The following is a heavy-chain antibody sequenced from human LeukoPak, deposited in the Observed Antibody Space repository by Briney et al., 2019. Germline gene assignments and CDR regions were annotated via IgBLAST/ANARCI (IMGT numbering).Heavy chain of an antibody. J-gene: IGHJ3*02. V-gene: IGHV1-2*02. CDR1: GYTFTGYY. D-gene: IGHD1-26*01. CDR2: INPNSGGT. CDR3: ARDRVIRGSYSDAFYI. Sequence: ASVKVSCKASGYTFTGYYMHWVRQAPGQGFEWMGWINPNSGGTNYAQKFQGRVTMTRDTSISTAYMELSRLRSDDTAVYYCARDRVIRGSYSDAFYIWGQGTMVTVSS.